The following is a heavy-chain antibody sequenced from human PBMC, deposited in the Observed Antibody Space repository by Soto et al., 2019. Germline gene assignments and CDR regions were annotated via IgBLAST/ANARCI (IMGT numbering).Heavy chain of an antibody. CDR2: INPNSGGT. Sequence: ASVKVSCKASGYTFTGYYMHWVRQAPGQGLEWMGWINPNSGGTNYAQKFQGWVTMTRDTSISTAYMELSRLRSDDTAVYYCARVAVAGIYGMDVWGQGTTVTVS. J-gene: IGHJ6*02. D-gene: IGHD6-19*01. V-gene: IGHV1-2*04. CDR3: ARVAVAGIYGMDV. CDR1: GYTFTGYY.